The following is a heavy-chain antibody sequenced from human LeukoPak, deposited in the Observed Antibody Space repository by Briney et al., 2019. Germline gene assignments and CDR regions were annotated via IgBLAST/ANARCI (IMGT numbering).Heavy chain of an antibody. CDR3: ARGVEPLAANTLAY. V-gene: IGHV3-53*01. D-gene: IGHD1-14*01. CDR2: LYSDGNT. J-gene: IGHJ4*02. Sequence: GGSLRLSCAASGFTVITNDMTWVRQAPGKGLEWVSVLYSDGNTKYADSVPGRFTISRDNSKNTLYLEMNSLSPDDTAVYYCARGVEPLAANTLAYWGQGNLVTVSS. CDR1: GFTVITND.